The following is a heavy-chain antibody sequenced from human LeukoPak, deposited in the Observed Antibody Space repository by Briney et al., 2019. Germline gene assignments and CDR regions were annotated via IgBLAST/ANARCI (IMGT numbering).Heavy chain of an antibody. D-gene: IGHD1-26*01. CDR2: ISSSSSYI. V-gene: IGHV3-21*01. CDR1: GFTFSSYS. CDR3: ARDKVVEEWEPQDYYCMDV. Sequence: GGSLRLSCAASGFTFSSYSMNWVRQAPGKGLEWVSSISSSSSYIYYADSVKGRFTISRDNAKNSLYLQMNSLRAEDTAVYYCARDKVVEEWEPQDYYCMDVWGKGTTVTVSS. J-gene: IGHJ6*03.